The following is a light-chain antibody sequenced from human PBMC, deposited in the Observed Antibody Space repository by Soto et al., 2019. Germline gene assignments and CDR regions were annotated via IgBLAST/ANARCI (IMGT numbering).Light chain of an antibody. CDR1: QSVGND. Sequence: EIVLTQSPDTLSLSRGERATLSCRASQSVGNDLAWYQQKPGQAPRLLIYDASSRATGIPARFSGSGSVTDFALTISSLEPEDFAVYYCQQRSNWPPLTFGGGTKVDIK. CDR3: QQRSNWPPLT. V-gene: IGKV3-11*01. J-gene: IGKJ4*01. CDR2: DAS.